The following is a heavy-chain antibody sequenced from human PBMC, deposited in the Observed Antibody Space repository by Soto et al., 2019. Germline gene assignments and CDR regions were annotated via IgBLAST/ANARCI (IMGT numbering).Heavy chain of an antibody. J-gene: IGHJ6*02. CDR2: IGTAGDT. V-gene: IGHV3-13*01. D-gene: IGHD3-3*01. Sequence: HPGGSLRLSCAASGFTFSSYDMHWVRQATGKGLEWVSAIGTAGDTYYPGSVKGRFTISRENAKNSLYLQMNSLRAGDTAVYYCARGLVAIFGVVNGMDVWGQGTTVTV. CDR1: GFTFSSYD. CDR3: ARGLVAIFGVVNGMDV.